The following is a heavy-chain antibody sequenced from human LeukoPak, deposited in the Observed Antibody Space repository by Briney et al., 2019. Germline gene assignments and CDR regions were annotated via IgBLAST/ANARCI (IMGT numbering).Heavy chain of an antibody. V-gene: IGHV4-34*01. CDR2: INHSGST. J-gene: IGHJ4*02. Sequence: PSETLSLTCAVYGGSFSGYYWSWIRQPPGKGLEWIGEINHSGSTNYNPSLKSRVTISVDTSKNQFSLKLSSVTAADTAVYYCARAPRIMITFGGVIVIPMFDYWGQGTLVTVSS. D-gene: IGHD3-16*02. CDR1: GGSFSGYY. CDR3: ARAPRIMITFGGVIVIPMFDY.